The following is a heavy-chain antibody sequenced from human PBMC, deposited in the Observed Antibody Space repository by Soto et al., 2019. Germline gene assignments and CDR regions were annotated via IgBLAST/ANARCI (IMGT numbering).Heavy chain of an antibody. V-gene: IGHV3-30-3*01. CDR3: ASDWRRAIDY. CDR1: GFTFSDYA. J-gene: IGHJ4*02. Sequence: QVQLVESGGGVVQPGRSLRLSCAASGFTFSDYAMLWVRQAPGKGLEWVALISYDGGNKYYADSVRGRFTISRDNSENTLYVQMNSLRAEDTAVYYCASDWRRAIDYWGQGTLVTVSS. CDR2: ISYDGGNK.